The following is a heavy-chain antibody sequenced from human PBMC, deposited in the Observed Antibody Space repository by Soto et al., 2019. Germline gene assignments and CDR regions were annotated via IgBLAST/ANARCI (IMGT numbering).Heavy chain of an antibody. D-gene: IGHD4-17*01. CDR2: ISGGGGSK. V-gene: IGHV3-23*01. Sequence: EVQLLESGGGLVQPGGSLRVSCAASGFTFSNYAMSWVRQAPGNGLEWVSGISGGGGSKYYADSVKGRFTISRDNSKNTLNLQMNSLRAEDTALYYCASHMPSVTTSLDFWGQGTLVTVSS. J-gene: IGHJ4*02. CDR3: ASHMPSVTTSLDF. CDR1: GFTFSNYA.